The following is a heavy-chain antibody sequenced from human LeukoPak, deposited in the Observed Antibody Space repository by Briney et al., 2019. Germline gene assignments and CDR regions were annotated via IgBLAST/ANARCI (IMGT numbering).Heavy chain of an antibody. V-gene: IGHV1-18*01. J-gene: IGHJ6*02. D-gene: IGHD2-15*01. CDR2: ISAYNGNT. CDR1: GYTFTSYG. Sequence: GASVKVSCKASGYTFTSYGISWVRQAPGQGLEWMGWISAYNGNTNYAQKLQGRVTMTTDKSTSTAYMELRSLRSDDTAVYYCAREGYCSGGSSYVRQAYYYYYGMDVWGQGTTVTVSS. CDR3: AREGYCSGGSSYVRQAYYYYYGMDV.